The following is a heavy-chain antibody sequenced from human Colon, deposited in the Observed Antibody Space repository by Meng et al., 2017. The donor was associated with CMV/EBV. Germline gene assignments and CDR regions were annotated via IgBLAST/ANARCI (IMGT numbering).Heavy chain of an antibody. V-gene: IGHV3-30*02. CDR2: IRHDGSNE. CDR3: ARDKGVRTFDT. Sequence: QGRSVGVGEGGVHPWESLRPVWDADGIPLSSSGIHWVRQAPGKGLEGVALIRHDGSNEYYAESVRGRFTISRDNSKNTVYLQMNSLRSEDTAVYYCARDKGVRTFDTWGQGILVTVSS. D-gene: IGHD2-21*01. J-gene: IGHJ4*02. CDR1: GIPLSSSG.